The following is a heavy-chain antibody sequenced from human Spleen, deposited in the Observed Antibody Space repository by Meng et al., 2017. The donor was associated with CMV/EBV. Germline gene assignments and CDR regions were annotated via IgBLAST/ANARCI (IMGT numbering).Heavy chain of an antibody. CDR1: GFTFNNYA. CDR3: ARGDSSTTWLVFDY. CDR2: ILGTGDT. V-gene: IGHV3-23*01. Sequence: GESLKISCSASGFTFNNYAMTWVRQAPGKGLEWVSTILGTGDTYYADYVKGRFTISRDDSRNTLFLQMNSLGDEDTAVFYCARGDSSTTWLVFDYWGLGTLVTVSS. J-gene: IGHJ4*02. D-gene: IGHD6-13*01.